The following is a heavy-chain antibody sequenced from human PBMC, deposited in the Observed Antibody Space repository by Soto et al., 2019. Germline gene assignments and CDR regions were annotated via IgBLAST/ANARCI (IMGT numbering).Heavy chain of an antibody. Sequence: GRSQRLYCATSGFNFTRYSMNWVREAPGNGLELVSSISNTTNYIYYGDSMKGRFTISRDNAKNSLYLEMNSLRAEDTAVYYCARESEDLTSNFDYWGRGTLVTVSS. CDR3: ARESEDLTSNFDY. CDR1: GFNFTRYS. V-gene: IGHV3-21*06. J-gene: IGHJ4*02. CDR2: ISNTTNYI.